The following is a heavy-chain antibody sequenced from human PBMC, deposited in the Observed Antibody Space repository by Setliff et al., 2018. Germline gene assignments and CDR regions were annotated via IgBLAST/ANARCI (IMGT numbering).Heavy chain of an antibody. V-gene: IGHV3-48*01. CDR1: GFTFSTYS. Sequence: PGGSLRLSCAASGFTFSTYSFNWVRQAPGKGLEWVSYISSRSDIIYYADSVKGRFTISRDNAKNSLYLQMNSLRAEDTALYYCARVPRIIIMVGVISHYYYMDVWGKGTTVTVSS. D-gene: IGHD3-3*02. J-gene: IGHJ6*03. CDR3: ARVPRIIIMVGVISHYYYMDV. CDR2: ISSRSDII.